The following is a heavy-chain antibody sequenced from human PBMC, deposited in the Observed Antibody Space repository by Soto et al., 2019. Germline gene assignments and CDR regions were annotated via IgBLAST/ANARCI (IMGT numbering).Heavy chain of an antibody. J-gene: IGHJ5*02. Sequence: GSLRLSCAASGFTFDSYAMTWVRQAPGKGLEWVSTITGSANSIYYADSVKGRFTVSRDNSKNTLYLQMDSLRADDTAVFYCVKDAHNWFDPWGQGTLVTVSS. V-gene: IGHV3-23*01. CDR3: VKDAHNWFDP. CDR1: GFTFDSYA. CDR2: ITGSANSI.